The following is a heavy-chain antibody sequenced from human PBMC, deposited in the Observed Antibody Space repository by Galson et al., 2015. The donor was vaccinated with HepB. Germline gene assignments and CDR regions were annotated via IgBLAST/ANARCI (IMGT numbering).Heavy chain of an antibody. CDR3: TRDEDYEYLWGSWFEY. CDR1: GFSFGDYA. J-gene: IGHJ4*02. V-gene: IGHV3-49*03. D-gene: IGHD3-16*01. CDR2: IRSKGYGATT. Sequence: SLRLSCAASGFSFGDYAMTWFRQAPGKGLEWVGFIRSKGYGATTDYAASVRGRFTISRDDSRSIAYLQMNSLKTEDTALYYCTRDEDYEYLWGSWFEYWGQGTLATVSS.